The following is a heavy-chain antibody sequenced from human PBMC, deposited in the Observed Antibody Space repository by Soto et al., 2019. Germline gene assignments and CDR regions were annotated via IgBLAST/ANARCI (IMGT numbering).Heavy chain of an antibody. D-gene: IGHD3-10*01. Sequence: QVQLQESGPGLVKPSGTLSLTCAVSGGSISSSNWWSWVRQPPGKGLEWIGEIYHSGSTNYNPSLKSRVTISVDKSKNQFSLKLSSVTAADTAVYYCARDRKTMVRGVITKVRFDPWGQGTLVTVSS. CDR3: ARDRKTMVRGVITKVRFDP. CDR1: GGSISSSNW. V-gene: IGHV4-4*02. J-gene: IGHJ5*02. CDR2: IYHSGST.